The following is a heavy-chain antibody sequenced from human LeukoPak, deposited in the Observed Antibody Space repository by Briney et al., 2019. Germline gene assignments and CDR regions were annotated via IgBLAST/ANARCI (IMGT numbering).Heavy chain of an antibody. CDR3: ARGPSIVVVPAAILSFEY. Sequence: SETLSLTCTVSGYSISSGYYWGWIRQPPGKGLEWIGSIYHSGSTYCNPSLKRRVTISVELSKNQFSLELSSVTAADTAVYYCARGPSIVVVPAAILSFEYWGQGTLVTVSS. V-gene: IGHV4-38-2*02. J-gene: IGHJ4*02. D-gene: IGHD2-2*01. CDR2: IYHSGST. CDR1: GYSISSGYY.